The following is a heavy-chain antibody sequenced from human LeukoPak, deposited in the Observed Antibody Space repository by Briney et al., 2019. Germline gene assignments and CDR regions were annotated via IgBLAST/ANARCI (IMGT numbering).Heavy chain of an antibody. V-gene: IGHV1-2*02. CDR1: GYTLTGYY. Sequence: GASVKVSCKASGYTLTGYYMHWVRQAPGQGLEWMGWINPNSGGTNYAQKFQGRVTMTRDTSISTAYMELSRLRSDDTAVYYCAIELYSSSWFPGPVREGNYFDYWGQGTLVTVSS. CDR3: AIELYSSSWFPGPVREGNYFDY. J-gene: IGHJ4*02. CDR2: INPNSGGT. D-gene: IGHD6-13*01.